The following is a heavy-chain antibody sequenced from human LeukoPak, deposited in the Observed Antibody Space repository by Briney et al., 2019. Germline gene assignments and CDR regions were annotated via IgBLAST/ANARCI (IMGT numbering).Heavy chain of an antibody. D-gene: IGHD3-10*01. CDR2: IYYSGST. CDR1: GGSISSYY. V-gene: IGHV4-59*01. Sequence: KSSETLSLTCTVSGGSISSYYWSWVRQPPGKGLEWNGYIYYSGSTNYNPSLKRRLTISEDTCTHQCSLKLSSVTAADTAVYYCARGAFIGVYYGSGSFGYWGQGTLVTVSS. CDR3: ARGAFIGVYYGSGSFGY. J-gene: IGHJ4*02.